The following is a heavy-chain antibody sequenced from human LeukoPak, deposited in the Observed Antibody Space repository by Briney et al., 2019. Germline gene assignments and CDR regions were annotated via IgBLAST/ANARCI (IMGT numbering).Heavy chain of an antibody. Sequence: PGGSLRLSCAASGFTFSDYYMSWIRQAPGKGLEWVSYISSSSGYIYYADLVKGRFTISRDNAKNSLYLQMNSLRAEDTAVYYCARDSRLYYGMDIWGQGTTVTVSS. V-gene: IGHV3-11*06. CDR2: ISSSSGYI. CDR3: ARDSRLYYGMDI. CDR1: GFTFSDYY. J-gene: IGHJ6*02. D-gene: IGHD3-22*01.